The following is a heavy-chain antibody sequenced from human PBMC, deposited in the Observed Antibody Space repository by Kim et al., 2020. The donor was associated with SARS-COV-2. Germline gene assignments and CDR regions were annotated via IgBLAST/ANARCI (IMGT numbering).Heavy chain of an antibody. CDR2: ISTRGESI. CDR1: GLSFSDSY. V-gene: IGHV3-11*01. J-gene: IGHJ6*01. D-gene: IGHD1-1*01. CDR3: ARSGNGYNAFGI. Sequence: GGSLRPSCAASGLSFSDSYMNWVRQAPGKGLEWLSFISTRGESIFYADSVEGRFTISRDNAKNSLYLQMNYLRDEDTAVSYCARSGNGYNAFGIWG.